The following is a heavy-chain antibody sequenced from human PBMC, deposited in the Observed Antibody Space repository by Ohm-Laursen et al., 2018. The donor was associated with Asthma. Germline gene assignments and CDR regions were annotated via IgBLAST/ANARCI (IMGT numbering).Heavy chain of an antibody. CDR3: ARDGKSSITALWFGS. Sequence: SLRLSCAASGFTFSRYWMSWVRQAPGKGLEWVAVIWYDGSNKYYADSVKGRFTISRDNSKNTLFLQMNSLRVEDTAVYYCARDGKSSITALWFGSWGQGTLVTVSS. CDR1: GFTFSRYW. CDR2: IWYDGSNK. V-gene: IGHV3-33*08. J-gene: IGHJ5*01. D-gene: IGHD6-6*01.